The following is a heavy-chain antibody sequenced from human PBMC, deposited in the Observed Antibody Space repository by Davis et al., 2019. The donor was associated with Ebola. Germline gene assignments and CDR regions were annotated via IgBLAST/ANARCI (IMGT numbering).Heavy chain of an antibody. CDR1: GFIFSSYV. V-gene: IGHV3-23*01. Sequence: GESLKISCAASGFIFSSYVMSWVRQAPGKGLEWVSTLGTSADTYYADSVKGRFTVSRDNAKNSLYLQMNSLRAEDTAVYHCAKDPRHCSGGNCPWDSWGPGTLVTVSS. D-gene: IGHD2-15*01. J-gene: IGHJ4*02. CDR3: AKDPRHCSGGNCPWDS. CDR2: LGTSADT.